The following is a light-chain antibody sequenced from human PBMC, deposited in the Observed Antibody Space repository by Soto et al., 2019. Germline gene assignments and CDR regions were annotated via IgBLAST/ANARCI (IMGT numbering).Light chain of an antibody. CDR1: QGISNY. CDR3: QQYISAPQT. Sequence: DIQMTQFPSSLSASVGDRVTITCRASQGISNYLAWYQQKPGKVPKLLIYAASTLQSGVPSRFSGSGSGTDFTLIISSLQPEDVASYFCQQYISAPQTFGPGTKVDIK. V-gene: IGKV1-27*01. CDR2: AAS. J-gene: IGKJ3*01.